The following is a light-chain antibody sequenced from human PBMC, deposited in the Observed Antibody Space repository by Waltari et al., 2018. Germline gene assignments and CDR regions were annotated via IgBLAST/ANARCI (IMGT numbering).Light chain of an antibody. Sequence: VSGSPGQSVTISCTGTSSDVGGYNYVSWYQQHPGRAPKLIIYDVDKRPSGVPDRFFGSKSGNTASLTISGLQADDESDFYCCSYAASVHWLFGGGTKVTVL. V-gene: IGLV2-11*03. J-gene: IGLJ3*02. CDR1: SSDVGGYNY. CDR2: DVD. CDR3: CSYAASVHWL.